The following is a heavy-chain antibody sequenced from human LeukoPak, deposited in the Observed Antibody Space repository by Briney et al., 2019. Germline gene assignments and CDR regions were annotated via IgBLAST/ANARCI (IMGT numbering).Heavy chain of an antibody. J-gene: IGHJ4*02. CDR1: GGSICSGGYS. CDR2: IYHSGST. V-gene: IGHV4-30-2*01. Sequence: SETLSLTCAVSGGSICSGGYSWSWIRQPPGKGLEWIGYIYHSGSTYYNPSLKSRVTISVDRSKNQFSLKLSSVTAADMAVYYCARGRGYSYGYALDYWGQGTLVTVSS. D-gene: IGHD5-18*01. CDR3: ARGRGYSYGYALDY.